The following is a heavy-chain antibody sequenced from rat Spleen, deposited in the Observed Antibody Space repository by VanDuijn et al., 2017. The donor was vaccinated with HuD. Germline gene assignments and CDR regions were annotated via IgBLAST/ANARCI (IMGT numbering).Heavy chain of an antibody. CDR3: AKDRDGGYCLDN. CDR2: ISYDGGSS. CDR1: GFTFSDYY. D-gene: IGHD1-11*01. J-gene: IGHJ2*01. Sequence: EVQLVESGGGLVQPGRSLKLSCAASGFTFSDYYMAWVRQAPTKGLEWVASISYDGGSSYYPDSVKGRFTMSRDNAENTVYLQMNSMRSEDTATYYCAKDRDGGYCLDNWGQGVMVTVSS. V-gene: IGHV5-20*01.